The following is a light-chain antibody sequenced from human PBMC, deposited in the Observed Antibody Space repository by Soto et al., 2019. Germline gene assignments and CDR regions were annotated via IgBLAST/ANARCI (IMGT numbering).Light chain of an antibody. V-gene: IGKV1-9*01. J-gene: IGKJ5*01. Sequence: DIQLTQSPSFLSASVGDRFTITCRASQGISSYLAWYQQKPRKAPEVLIFGASTLQGGVPSRFSGSGSGTEFTLTISSLQPEDFATYYCQQLMSYPITFGQGTRLEIK. CDR3: QQLMSYPIT. CDR2: GAS. CDR1: QGISSY.